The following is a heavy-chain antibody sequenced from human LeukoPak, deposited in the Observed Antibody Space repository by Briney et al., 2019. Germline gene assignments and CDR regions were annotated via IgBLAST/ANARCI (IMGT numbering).Heavy chain of an antibody. J-gene: IGHJ3*02. CDR1: GFTFSDYG. Sequence: GGSLRLSCAASGFTFSDYGMEWVRQAPGKGLEWVSFIRFDGTAQYYADSVKGRFTISRDNSKNTLYLQVNNVRPDDTAVYYCARGNSNGFDIWGQGTMVTVSS. CDR2: IRFDGTAQ. V-gene: IGHV3-30*02. D-gene: IGHD1-7*01. CDR3: ARGNSNGFDI.